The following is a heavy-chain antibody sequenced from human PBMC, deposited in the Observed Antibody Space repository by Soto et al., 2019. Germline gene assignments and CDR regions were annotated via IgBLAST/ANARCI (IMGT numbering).Heavy chain of an antibody. CDR2: IYYSGST. CDR3: ELVYGDYDYFDY. V-gene: IGHV4-39*01. Sequence: PSETLSLTCTVSGGSISSSSYYWGWIRQPPGKGLEWIGSIYYSGSTYYNPSLKSRVTISVDTSKNQFSLKLSSVTAADTAVYYCELVYGDYDYFDYWGQGTLVTVSS. J-gene: IGHJ4*02. CDR1: GGSISSSSYY. D-gene: IGHD4-17*01.